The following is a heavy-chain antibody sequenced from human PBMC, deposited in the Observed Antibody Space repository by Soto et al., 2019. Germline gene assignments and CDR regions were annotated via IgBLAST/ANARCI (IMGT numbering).Heavy chain of an antibody. J-gene: IGHJ5*02. Sequence: QVHLVQSGAEVKKPGASVKVSCKSSGYIFMNYAIHWVRQAPGQGFEWMGWIHAGDGKTKYPQSLQGRVTITRDTSASTVYMELSGLTSEDTAVYYCARVPRYTSDIVEVPAVMYEGWFDPWGQGTLVTVSS. D-gene: IGHD2-2*01. CDR2: IHAGDGKT. CDR3: ARVPRYTSDIVEVPAVMYEGWFDP. CDR1: GYIFMNYA. V-gene: IGHV1-3*01.